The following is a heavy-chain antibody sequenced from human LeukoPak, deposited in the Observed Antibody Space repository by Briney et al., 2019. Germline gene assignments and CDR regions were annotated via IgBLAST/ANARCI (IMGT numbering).Heavy chain of an antibody. CDR3: ASDSIRRVVTSDYYMDV. Sequence: GRSLRLSCPPSGFTFRSYWMSCARHPPGKGREWVAKIQKDGRDTDYAASVQGRFTIATDNSNNTPYPQMNSLRAKDTAVYYCASDSIRRVVTSDYYMDVWGKGTPVTVSS. V-gene: IGHV3-7*01. CDR1: GFTFRSYW. CDR2: IQKDGRDT. D-gene: IGHD3-22*01. J-gene: IGHJ6*03.